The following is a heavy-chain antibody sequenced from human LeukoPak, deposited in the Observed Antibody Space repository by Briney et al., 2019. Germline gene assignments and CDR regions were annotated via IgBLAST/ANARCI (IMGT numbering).Heavy chain of an antibody. Sequence: GGSPRLSCAASGFAFSSQAMGWVRQAPGKGLEWVSVISDSGSITYYADSVKGRFTISRDNSKNTLFLQMNSLRAEDTAVYYCAKDARRTSGWYFFDYWGQGTLVTVSS. CDR1: GFAFSSQA. CDR3: AKDARRTSGWYFFDY. J-gene: IGHJ4*02. CDR2: ISDSGSIT. V-gene: IGHV3-23*01. D-gene: IGHD6-19*01.